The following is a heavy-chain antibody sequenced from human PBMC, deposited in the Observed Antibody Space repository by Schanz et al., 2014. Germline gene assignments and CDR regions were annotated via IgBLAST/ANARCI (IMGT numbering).Heavy chain of an antibody. CDR3: ARGSPENMIRGELDY. D-gene: IGHD3-10*01. J-gene: IGHJ4*02. CDR2: INPIGGST. V-gene: IGHV1-46*03. Sequence: QVQLVQSGAEVKKPGASLKISCKASGYTFTNFFLHWVRQAPGQGLEWMGIINPIGGSTTYAQKFRGAVTLTTDTSTDTAYLELTSLRSEDTAVYYCARGSPENMIRGELDYCGQGTLVNDSS. CDR1: GYTFTNFF.